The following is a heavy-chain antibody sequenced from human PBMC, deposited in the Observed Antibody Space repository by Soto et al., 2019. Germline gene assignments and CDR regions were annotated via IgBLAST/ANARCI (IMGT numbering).Heavy chain of an antibody. CDR3: AKDILTGYFDYYYYGMDV. Sequence: GGSLRLSCAASGFTFSSYGMHWVRQAPGKGLEWVAVISYDGSNKYYADSVKGRFTISRDNSKNTLYLQMKSLRAEDTAVYYCAKDILTGYFDYYYYGMDVWGQGTTVTVSS. D-gene: IGHD3-9*01. CDR2: ISYDGSNK. J-gene: IGHJ6*02. V-gene: IGHV3-30*18. CDR1: GFTFSSYG.